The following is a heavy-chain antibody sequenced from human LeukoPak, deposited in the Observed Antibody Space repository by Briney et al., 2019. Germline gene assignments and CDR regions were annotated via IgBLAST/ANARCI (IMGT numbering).Heavy chain of an antibody. V-gene: IGHV4-59*08. CDR3: ARRVGIAAPFDY. D-gene: IGHD6-13*01. Sequence: SETLSLTCTVSGGSISSYYWSWIRQPPGKGLEWIGYIYYSGSTNYNPSLKSRVTISVDTSKNQFSLKLSSVTAADTAVYYCARRVGIAAPFDYWGQGTLVTVPS. CDR2: IYYSGST. CDR1: GGSISSYY. J-gene: IGHJ4*02.